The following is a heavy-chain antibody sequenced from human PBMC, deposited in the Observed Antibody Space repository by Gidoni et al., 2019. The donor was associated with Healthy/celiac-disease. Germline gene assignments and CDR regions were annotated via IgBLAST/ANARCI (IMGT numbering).Heavy chain of an antibody. CDR2: ISSSSSYI. D-gene: IGHD2-15*01. V-gene: IGHV3-21*01. J-gene: IGHJ5*02. CDR3: ARARVVVAAKDNGRFDP. Sequence: EVQLVESGGGLVKPGGSLRLSCAASGFTFSSYSMNWVRQAPGKGLEWVSSISSSSSYIYYADSVKGRFTISRDNAKNSLYLQMNSLRAEDTAVYYCARARVVVAAKDNGRFDPWGQGTLVTVSS. CDR1: GFTFSSYS.